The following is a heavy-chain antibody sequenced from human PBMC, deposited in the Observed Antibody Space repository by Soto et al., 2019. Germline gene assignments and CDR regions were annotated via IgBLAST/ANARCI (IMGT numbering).Heavy chain of an antibody. CDR3: TXXXXXIPGFQH. V-gene: IGHV3-15*07. CDR2: IKSKTDGGTT. J-gene: IGHJ1*01. Sequence: EVQLVESGGGLVQPGGSLRLSCAASGFTFTNAWMNWVRQAPGKGLEWVGRIKSKTDGGTTDYAAPVKGRFTISRDDSKNTVYLQMNSLKTEDTAVYYCTXXXXXIPGFQHWGQGTLVTVSS. CDR1: GFTFTNAW. D-gene: IGHD2-21*01.